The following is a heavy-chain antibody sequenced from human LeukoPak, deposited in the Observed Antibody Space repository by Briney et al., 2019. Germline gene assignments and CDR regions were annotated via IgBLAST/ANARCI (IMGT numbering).Heavy chain of an antibody. D-gene: IGHD4-17*01. CDR2: INPTGGST. V-gene: IGHV1-46*01. Sequence: ASVKVSCKASGYTFTSYYMHWVRQAPGQGLEWMGLINPTGGSTGYAQKFQGRVTMTRDMSTSTDYMELSSLRSDDTAVYYCARCHYGDYAFDYWGQGTLVTVSS. J-gene: IGHJ4*02. CDR1: GYTFTSYY. CDR3: ARCHYGDYAFDY.